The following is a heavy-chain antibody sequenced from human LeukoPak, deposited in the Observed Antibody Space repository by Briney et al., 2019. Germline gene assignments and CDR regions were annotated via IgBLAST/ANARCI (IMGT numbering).Heavy chain of an antibody. V-gene: IGHV3-23*01. CDR1: GFIFSKYT. D-gene: IGHD2-15*01. CDR3: AKAPVTSCRGAFCYPFDY. J-gene: IGHJ4*02. CDR2: IGGSGGKT. Sequence: GGSLRLSCAASGFIFSKYTMSWVRQAPGKGLEWVSAIGGSGGKTFYADSVEGRFTISRDNAKNSLYLQMNSLRAEDAAVYYCAKAPVTSCRGAFCYPFDYWGQGTLVTVSS.